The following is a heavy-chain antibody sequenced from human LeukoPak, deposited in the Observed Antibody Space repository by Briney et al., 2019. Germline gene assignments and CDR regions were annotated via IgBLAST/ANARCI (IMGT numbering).Heavy chain of an antibody. CDR2: ISSSGSTI. Sequence: GGSLRLSCAASGFTFSDYHMNWIRQAPGKGVEWLSHISSSGSTIYYTDSVKGRFTISRDNSKNSLYLQMNSLRDEDTAVYYCARRTGMTLPGWLRVVDLWGQGTLVTVSS. D-gene: IGHD6-19*01. CDR3: ARRTGMTLPGWLRVVDL. J-gene: IGHJ5*02. V-gene: IGHV3-11*01. CDR1: GFTFSDYH.